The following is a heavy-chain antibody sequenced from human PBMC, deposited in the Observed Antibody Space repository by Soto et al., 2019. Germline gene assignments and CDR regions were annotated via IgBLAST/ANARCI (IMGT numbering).Heavy chain of an antibody. D-gene: IGHD5-12*01. CDR1: GFTFSSYD. Sequence: GGSLRLSCAASGFTFSSYDMHWFRQATGKGLEWVSAIGTAGDTYYPGSVKGRFTISRENAKNSLYLQMNSLRAGDTAVYYCARGGVARRHYYYYGTDVWRQGTTVTVSS. CDR3: ARGGVARRHYYYYGTDV. V-gene: IGHV3-13*01. CDR2: IGTAGDT. J-gene: IGHJ6*02.